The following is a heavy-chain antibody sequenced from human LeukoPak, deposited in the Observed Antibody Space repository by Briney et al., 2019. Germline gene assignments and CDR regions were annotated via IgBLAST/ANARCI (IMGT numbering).Heavy chain of an antibody. CDR3: ASSQYYYDRSGYYPLDY. V-gene: IGHV4-61*01. Sequence: PSETLSLTCTVSGGSISSSSYYWSWIRQPPGKGLEWIGYIYYSGSTNYNPSLKSRVTISVDTSKDQFSLNLSSVTAADTAVYYCASSQYYYDRSGYYPLDYWGQGTLVTVSS. J-gene: IGHJ4*02. CDR1: GGSISSSSYY. CDR2: IYYSGST. D-gene: IGHD3-22*01.